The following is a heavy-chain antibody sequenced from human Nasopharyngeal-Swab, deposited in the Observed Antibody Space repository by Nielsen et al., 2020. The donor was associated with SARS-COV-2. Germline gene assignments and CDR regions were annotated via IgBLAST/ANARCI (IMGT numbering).Heavy chain of an antibody. CDR3: TTDYYFDY. J-gene: IGHJ4*02. Sequence: VRQMPGKGLEWVGRIGDKAHNYATTYAASVKGRFTISRDDSKNTAFLQMDSLKTDDTALYYCTTDYYFDYWGQGTLVTVSS. V-gene: IGHV3-73*01. CDR2: IGDKAHNYAT.